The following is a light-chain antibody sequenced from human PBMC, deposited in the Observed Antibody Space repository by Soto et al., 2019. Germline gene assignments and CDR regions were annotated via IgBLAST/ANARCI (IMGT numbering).Light chain of an antibody. Sequence: DIQMTQSPSFLSASAGDRVTIFCRASQTISNFLHWYQQKPGKAPKLLIYSASNLERGVPSRFGGSGSGTDFTLTISSLEPEDFATYYGQQSYRNPRTFGLGTRVEIK. CDR2: SAS. CDR1: QTISNF. J-gene: IGKJ1*01. CDR3: QQSYRNPRT. V-gene: IGKV1-39*01.